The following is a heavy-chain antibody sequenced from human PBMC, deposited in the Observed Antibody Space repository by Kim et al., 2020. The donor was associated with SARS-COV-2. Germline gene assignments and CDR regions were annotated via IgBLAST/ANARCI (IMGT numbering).Heavy chain of an antibody. V-gene: IGHV4-34*01. CDR1: GGSFSGYY. D-gene: IGHD6-13*01. Sequence: SETLSLTCAVYGGSFSGYYWSWIRQPPGKGLEWIGEINHSGSTNYNPSLKSRVTISVDTSKNQFSLKLSSVTAADTAVYYCARGKIAAAGVVTALVRDYWGQGTLVTGSS. CDR3: ARGKIAAAGVVTALVRDY. CDR2: INHSGST. J-gene: IGHJ4*02.